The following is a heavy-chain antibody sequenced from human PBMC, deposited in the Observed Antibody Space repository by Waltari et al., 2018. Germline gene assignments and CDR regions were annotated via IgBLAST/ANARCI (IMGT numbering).Heavy chain of an antibody. D-gene: IGHD2-2*01. CDR1: GFTFSSNG. CDR3: AKGCNFGSRCYYTDS. V-gene: IGHV3-30*18. Sequence: QVQVVESGGGVVQPGRSLRLPCAASGFTFSSNGLHWVRQAPGKGLDWVAIISSDGSVTHYADSVKGRFTVSRDNSNNMLYLQMNSLTAEDTAMYYCAKGCNFGSRCYYTDSWGQGTLVTVSS. CDR2: ISSDGSVT. J-gene: IGHJ4*02.